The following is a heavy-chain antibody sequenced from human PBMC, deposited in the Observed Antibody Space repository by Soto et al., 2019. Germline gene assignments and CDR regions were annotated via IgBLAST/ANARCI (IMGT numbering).Heavy chain of an antibody. J-gene: IGHJ6*02. Sequence: PSETLSLTCAVSGGSFSGYYWSWIRQSPGKGLEWIGDINHSGGTNYNPSLKSRVTISGDTSRSQFSLRLSSVTAADTAVYYCARLPGIAVAGTGPGYGMDVWGQGTTVTVSS. CDR2: INHSGGT. CDR1: GGSFSGYY. V-gene: IGHV4-34*01. D-gene: IGHD6-19*01. CDR3: ARLPGIAVAGTGPGYGMDV.